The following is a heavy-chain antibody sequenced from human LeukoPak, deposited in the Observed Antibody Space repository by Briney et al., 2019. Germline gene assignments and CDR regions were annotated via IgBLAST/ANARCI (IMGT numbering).Heavy chain of an antibody. V-gene: IGHV3-21*01. Sequence: GGSLRLSCAASGVTFSSDSMNWVREAPGKGLEWGSSMSSSSSYIYYADSGKGRFAISRDNAKNALYLQMNSLRAEDTAVYYCARTLIVVMYYGMDVWGQGTTVTVSS. CDR2: MSSSSSYI. J-gene: IGHJ6*02. CDR1: GVTFSSDS. CDR3: ARTLIVVMYYGMDV. D-gene: IGHD3-22*01.